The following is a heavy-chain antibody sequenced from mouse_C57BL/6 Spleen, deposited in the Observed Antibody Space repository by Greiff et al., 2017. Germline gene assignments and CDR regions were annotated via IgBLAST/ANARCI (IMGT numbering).Heavy chain of an antibody. V-gene: IGHV1-50*01. CDR3: ARGRMAY. Sequence: QVQLQQPGAELVKPGASVKLSCKASGYTFTSYWMQWVKQRPGQGLEWIGEIDPSDSYTNYNQKFKGKATLTVDTSSSTAYMQLSSLTSEDSAVYYCARGRMAYWGQGTSVTVAS. J-gene: IGHJ4*01. CDR1: GYTFTSYW. CDR2: IDPSDSYT.